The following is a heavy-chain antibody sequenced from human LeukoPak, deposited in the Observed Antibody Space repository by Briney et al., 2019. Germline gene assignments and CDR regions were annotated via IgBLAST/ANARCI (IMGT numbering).Heavy chain of an antibody. CDR2: ISYDGSNK. D-gene: IGHD1-26*01. CDR1: GFTFSSYA. V-gene: IGHV3-30-3*01. J-gene: IGHJ3*02. CDR3: TRGYSGIDIYAFDI. Sequence: GGSLRLSCAASGFTFSSYAMHWVRQAPGKGLEWVAVISYDGSNKYYADSVKGRFTISRDNSKNTLYLQMNSLRAEDTAVYYCTRGYSGIDIYAFDIWGQGTMVTVSS.